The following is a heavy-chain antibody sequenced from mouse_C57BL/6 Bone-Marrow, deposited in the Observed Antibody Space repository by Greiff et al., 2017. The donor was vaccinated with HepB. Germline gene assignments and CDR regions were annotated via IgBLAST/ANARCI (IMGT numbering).Heavy chain of an antibody. J-gene: IGHJ3*01. CDR3: ARGSKGWFAY. Sequence: VQWVESGGGLVKPGGSLKLSCAASGFTFSDYGMHWVRQAPEKGLEWVAYISSGSSTIYYADTVKGRFTISRYNAKNTLFLQMTSLRSEDTAMYYCARGSKGWFAYWGQGTLVTVSA. CDR1: GFTFSDYG. V-gene: IGHV5-17*01. CDR2: ISSGSSTI. D-gene: IGHD2-5*01.